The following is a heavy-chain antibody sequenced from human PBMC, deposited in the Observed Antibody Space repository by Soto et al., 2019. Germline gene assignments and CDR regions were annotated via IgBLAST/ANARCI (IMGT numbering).Heavy chain of an antibody. CDR1: GFTFSSYG. CDR2: IWYDGSNK. Sequence: PGGSLRLSCAASGFTFSSYGMHWVRQAPGKGLEWVAVIWYDGSNKYYADSVKGRFTISRDNSKNTLYLQMNSLRAEDTAVYYCARSMGAIPLGGMDVWGQATKVTVSS. J-gene: IGHJ6*02. D-gene: IGHD1-26*01. CDR3: ARSMGAIPLGGMDV. V-gene: IGHV3-33*01.